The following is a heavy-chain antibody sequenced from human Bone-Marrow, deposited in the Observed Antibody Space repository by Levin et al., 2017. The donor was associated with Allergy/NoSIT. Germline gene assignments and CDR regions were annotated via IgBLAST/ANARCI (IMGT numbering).Heavy chain of an antibody. CDR1: GFTFSSSD. CDR2: IGTAADS. D-gene: IGHD3-10*01. V-gene: IGHV3-13*04. CDR3: ARGWFGELLSH. J-gene: IGHJ4*02. Sequence: LSLTCAASGFTFSSSDMHWVRQATGRGLEWVSAIGTAADSYYSGSVKGRFTVSRDNAKNSFYLQMNSLRAGDTAVYYCARGWFGELLSHWGQGTLVTVSS.